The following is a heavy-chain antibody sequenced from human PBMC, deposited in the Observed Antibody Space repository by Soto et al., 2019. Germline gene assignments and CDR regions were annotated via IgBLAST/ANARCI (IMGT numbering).Heavy chain of an antibody. CDR3: VKDRLEVIYRFDK. CDR2: ISSDGSET. Sequence: VQLVESGGGVVQPGRSLRLSCAASGFIFNNYGMHWVRQAPGKGLEWVAVISSDGSETYYGDSAEGRLTISRDNSKKILFLDTTSVSFEHQRVYYRVKDRLEVIYRFDKWGQRTLVTVSP. CDR1: GFIFNNYG. J-gene: IGHJ4*02. D-gene: IGHD1-1*01. V-gene: IGHV3-30*18.